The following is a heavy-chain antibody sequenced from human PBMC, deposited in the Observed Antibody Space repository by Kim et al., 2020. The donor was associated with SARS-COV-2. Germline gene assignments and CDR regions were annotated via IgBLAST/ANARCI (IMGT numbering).Heavy chain of an antibody. D-gene: IGHD4-17*01. Sequence: GGSLRLSCAASGFTFSSYSMNWVRQAPGKGLEWVSSISSSSSYIYYADSVKGRFTISRDNAKNSLYLQMNSLRAEDTAVYHCASSDDYGTTPDYWGQGTLVTVSS. J-gene: IGHJ4*02. CDR1: GFTFSSYS. V-gene: IGHV3-21*01. CDR2: ISSSSSYI. CDR3: ASSDDYGTTPDY.